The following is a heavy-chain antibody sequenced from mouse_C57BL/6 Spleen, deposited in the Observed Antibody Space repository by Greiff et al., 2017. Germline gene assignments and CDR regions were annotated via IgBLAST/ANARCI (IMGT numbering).Heavy chain of an antibody. J-gene: IGHJ2*01. Sequence: EVQVVESGEGLVKPGGSLKLSCAASGFTFSSYAMSWVRQTPEKRLEWVAYISSGGDYIYYADTVKGRFTISRDNARNTLYLQMSSLKSEDTAMYYCTRNDGYYPYYFDYWGQGTTLTVSS. CDR2: ISSGGDYI. CDR1: GFTFSSYA. V-gene: IGHV5-9-1*02. CDR3: TRNDGYYPYYFDY. D-gene: IGHD2-3*01.